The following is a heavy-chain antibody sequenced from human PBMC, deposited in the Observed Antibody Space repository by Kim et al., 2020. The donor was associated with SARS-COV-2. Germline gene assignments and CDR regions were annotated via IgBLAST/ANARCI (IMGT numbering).Heavy chain of an antibody. V-gene: IGHV3-23*01. J-gene: IGHJ4*02. Sequence: GGSLRLSCAASGFTFSSYAMSWVRQAPGKGLEWVSAISGSGGSTYYADSVKGRFTISRDNSKNTLYLQMNSLRAEDTAVYYCAKDFGATYYYDSSGYSGFDYWGQGTLVTVSS. CDR3: AKDFGATYYYDSSGYSGFDY. D-gene: IGHD3-22*01. CDR1: GFTFSSYA. CDR2: ISGSGGST.